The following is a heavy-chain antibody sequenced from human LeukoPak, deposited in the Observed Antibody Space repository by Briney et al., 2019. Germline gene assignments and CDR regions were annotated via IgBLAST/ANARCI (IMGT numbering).Heavy chain of an antibody. J-gene: IGHJ4*02. V-gene: IGHV1-18*04. CDR2: ISAYNGNT. CDR3: ARGPGYGDFFDY. Sequence: ASVKVSCKASGYTFTSYYMHWVRQAPGQGLEWMGWISAYNGNTNYAQKLQGRVTMTTDTSTSTAYMELRSLRSDDTAVYYCARGPGYGDFFDYWGQGTLVTVSS. CDR1: GYTFTSYY. D-gene: IGHD4-17*01.